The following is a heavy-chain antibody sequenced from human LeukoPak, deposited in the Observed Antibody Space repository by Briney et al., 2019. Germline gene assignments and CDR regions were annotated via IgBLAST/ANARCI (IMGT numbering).Heavy chain of an antibody. V-gene: IGHV3-23*01. J-gene: IGHJ4*02. CDR1: GFTISSYG. CDR2: ISGSDGST. D-gene: IGHD1-26*01. CDR3: AKEEYSGSLLTLDY. Sequence: PGGSLRLSCAASGFTISSYGMSWVRQAPGKGLEWVSAISGSDGSTYYADSVKGRLTISRDNSKNTLYLQLNSLRAEDTAVYYCAKEEYSGSLLTLDYWGQGTLVTVSS.